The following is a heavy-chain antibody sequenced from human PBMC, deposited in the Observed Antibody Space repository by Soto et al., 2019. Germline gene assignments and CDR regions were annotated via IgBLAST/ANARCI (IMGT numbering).Heavy chain of an antibody. CDR2: IYYSGST. CDR1: GGSISSYY. D-gene: IGHD3-9*01. J-gene: IGHJ3*02. V-gene: IGHV4-59*01. CDR3: ARGTLDYDILTGYSRGAFDI. Sequence: QVQLQESGPGLVKPSETLSLTCTVSGGSISSYYWSWIRQPPGKGLEWIGYIYYSGSTNYNPSLKSRVTISVDTSKKQFSLKLSSVTAADTAVYYCARGTLDYDILTGYSRGAFDIWGQGTMVTVSS.